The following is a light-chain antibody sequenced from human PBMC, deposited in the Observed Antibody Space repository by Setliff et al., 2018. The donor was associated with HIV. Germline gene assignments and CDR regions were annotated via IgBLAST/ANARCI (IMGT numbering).Light chain of an antibody. CDR3: QSYDSSLSEYV. CDR2: SNT. Sequence: SVLTQPPSTSGTPGQRVTISCSGSSSNIGINSVTWYQQFPGTAPKLVIYSNTNRPSGVPDRFSGSKSGTSASLAITGLQGEDEADYYCQSYDSSLSEYVFGTGTKVTVL. V-gene: IGLV1-40*01. J-gene: IGLJ1*01. CDR1: SSNIGINS.